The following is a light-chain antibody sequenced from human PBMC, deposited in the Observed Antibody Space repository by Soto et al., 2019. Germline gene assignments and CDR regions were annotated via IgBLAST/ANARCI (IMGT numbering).Light chain of an antibody. J-gene: IGKJ2*01. CDR1: QSLNSW. CDR2: KTS. V-gene: IGKV1-5*03. CDR3: QQYNTYS. Sequence: EIQMTQSPSTLSASVGDRVSITCRASQSLNSWLAWYQQKPGKAPKLLIYKTSTLESGVPARFSGSGSGTEFTLTISNLQPDDFATYYGQQYNTYSFVRGTKLEIK.